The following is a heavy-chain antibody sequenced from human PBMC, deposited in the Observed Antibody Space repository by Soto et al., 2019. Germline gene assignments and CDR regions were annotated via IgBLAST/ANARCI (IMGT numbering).Heavy chain of an antibody. CDR2: IYYSGST. CDR3: ARDRVGYCSGGSCYSEDYYYYYYMDV. CDR1: GGSISSGGYY. Sequence: QVQLQESGPGLVKPSQTLSLTCTVSGGSISSGGYYWSWIRQHPGKGLEWIGYIYYSGSTYYNPSLKSRVTISVDTSKNQCSLKLSSVTAADTAVYYCARDRVGYCSGGSCYSEDYYYYYYMDVWGKGTTVTVSS. V-gene: IGHV4-31*03. D-gene: IGHD2-15*01. J-gene: IGHJ6*03.